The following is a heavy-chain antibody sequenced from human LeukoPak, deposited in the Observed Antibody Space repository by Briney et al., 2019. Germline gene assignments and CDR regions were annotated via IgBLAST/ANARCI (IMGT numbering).Heavy chain of an antibody. CDR1: GGSISSGGYY. Sequence: PSQTLSLTCTVSGGSISSGGYYWSWIRQPPGKGLEWIGYISHSGSTYYNPSLKSRVTISVDRSKNQFSLKVTSVTAADTAVYYCARDINWNYGYFQHWGQGTLVTVSS. CDR2: ISHSGST. V-gene: IGHV4-30-2*01. D-gene: IGHD1-7*01. CDR3: ARDINWNYGYFQH. J-gene: IGHJ1*01.